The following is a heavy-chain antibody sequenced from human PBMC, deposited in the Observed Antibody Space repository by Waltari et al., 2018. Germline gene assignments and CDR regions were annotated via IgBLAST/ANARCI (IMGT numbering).Heavy chain of an antibody. CDR3: YDSSGYWLSYMDV. J-gene: IGHJ6*03. D-gene: IGHD3-22*01. CDR1: GGSISSSSYY. V-gene: IGHV4-39*01. Sequence: QLQLQESGPGLVKPSETLSLTCTVSGGSISSSSYYWGWIRQPPGKGLEWIGSIYYSGSTYSNPSLKSRVTISVDTSKNQFSLKLSSVTAADTAVYYCYDSSGYWLSYMDVWGKGTTVTVSS. CDR2: IYYSGST.